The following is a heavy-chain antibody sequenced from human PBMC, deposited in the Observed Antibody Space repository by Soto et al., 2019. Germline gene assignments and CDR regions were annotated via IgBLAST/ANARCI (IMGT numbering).Heavy chain of an antibody. Sequence: ETLSLTCTVSGGSISSYYWSWIRQPPGKGLEWIGYIYYSGSTNYNPSLKSRVTISVDTSKNQLSLKLSSVTAADTAVYYCARTLYSYGPRFDYWGQGTLVTVSS. V-gene: IGHV4-59*01. CDR3: ARTLYSYGPRFDY. CDR2: IYYSGST. D-gene: IGHD5-18*01. J-gene: IGHJ4*02. CDR1: GGSISSYY.